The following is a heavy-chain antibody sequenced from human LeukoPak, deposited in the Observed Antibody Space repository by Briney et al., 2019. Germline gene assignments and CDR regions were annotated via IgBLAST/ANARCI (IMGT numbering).Heavy chain of an antibody. D-gene: IGHD5/OR15-5a*01. J-gene: IGHJ4*02. Sequence: SETLSLTCTVSGGSISSYYWSWIRQPPGKGLEWIGYIYYSGSTNYNPSLKSRVTISVDTSKNQFSLKLSSVTAADTAVYYWARAGFVSAVDYWGQGTLVTVSS. V-gene: IGHV4-59*01. CDR3: ARAGFVSAVDY. CDR2: IYYSGST. CDR1: GGSISSYY.